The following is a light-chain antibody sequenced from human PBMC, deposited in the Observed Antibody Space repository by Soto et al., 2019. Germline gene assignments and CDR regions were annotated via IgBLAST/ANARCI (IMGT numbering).Light chain of an antibody. Sequence: DIPMTQSPSTLSASVGDRVTITCRASQSISSWLAWYQQKPGKAPKLLIYKASSLESGVPSRFSGSGSGTEFTLTISSLQPDDFATYYCQQYNISITFGQGTRLEIK. CDR1: QSISSW. J-gene: IGKJ5*01. CDR2: KAS. V-gene: IGKV1-5*03. CDR3: QQYNISIT.